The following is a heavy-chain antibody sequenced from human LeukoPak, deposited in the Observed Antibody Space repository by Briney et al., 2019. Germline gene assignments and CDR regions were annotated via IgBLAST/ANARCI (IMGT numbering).Heavy chain of an antibody. CDR1: GFTFCSYA. CDR3: ANRGVVIRVIRVGFHKEAYYFDS. CDR2: ISDSGGST. V-gene: IGHV3-23*01. J-gene: IGHJ4*02. D-gene: IGHD3-10*01. Sequence: GGSLRLSCAASGFTFCSYAMSWVRQAPGKGLEWVAGISDSGGSTNYVDSVKGRFTISRDNPKHTMYLQINTVRAEDTAVYFCANRGVVIRVIRVGFHKEAYYFDSWGQGALVTVSS.